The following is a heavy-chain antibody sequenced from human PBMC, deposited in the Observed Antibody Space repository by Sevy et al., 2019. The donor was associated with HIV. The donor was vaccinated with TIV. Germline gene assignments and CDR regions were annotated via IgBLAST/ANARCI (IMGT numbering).Heavy chain of an antibody. CDR1: GGSFTSSDSY. J-gene: IGHJ4*02. CDR3: ASKRGYNDGPFDY. V-gene: IGHV4-30-4*01. Sequence: SETLSLTCTVSGGSFTSSDSYWSWIRQPPGEGLEWIGYIHYTGGTYYNPFLKSRVAMSVDTPEKQFSLKLSFLTAADTAVYYCASKRGYNDGPFDYWGQGTLVTVSS. CDR2: IHYTGGT. D-gene: IGHD5-12*01.